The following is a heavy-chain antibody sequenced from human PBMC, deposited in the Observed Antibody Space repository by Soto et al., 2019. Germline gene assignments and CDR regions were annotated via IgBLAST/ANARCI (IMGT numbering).Heavy chain of an antibody. Sequence: GSGPTLVNPTQTLTLTCTFSGFSLSTSGMCVSWIRQPPGKALEWLARIDWDDDKFYSTSLKTRLTISKDTSKNQVVLIMTNMDPVDTATYYCARTRNGSGFYYFDYWGQGTLVTVSS. CDR1: GFSLSTSGMC. CDR2: IDWDDDK. J-gene: IGHJ4*02. V-gene: IGHV2-70*17. CDR3: ARTRNGSGFYYFDY. D-gene: IGHD6-19*01.